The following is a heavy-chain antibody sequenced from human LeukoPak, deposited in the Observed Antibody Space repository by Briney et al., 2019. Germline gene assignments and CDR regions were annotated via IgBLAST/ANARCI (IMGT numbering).Heavy chain of an antibody. CDR3: GRRLGYYYGSGSPTKTDY. CDR1: GGSISSSTYY. J-gene: IGHJ4*02. D-gene: IGHD3-10*01. CDR2: IYYSGST. Sequence: PSETLSLTCTVSGGSISSSTYYWGWIRQPPGKELEWIGSIYYSGSTYYNPSLKSRVTISVDTYNNQFSLKLSSVTAADTAVYYCGRRLGYYYGSGSPTKTDYWGQGTLVTVSS. V-gene: IGHV4-39*01.